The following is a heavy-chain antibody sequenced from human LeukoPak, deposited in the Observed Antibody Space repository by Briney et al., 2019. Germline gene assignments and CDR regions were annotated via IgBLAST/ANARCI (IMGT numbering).Heavy chain of an antibody. J-gene: IGHJ3*02. D-gene: IGHD3-10*01. CDR1: GLTFSTYG. CDR3: ARDRDDAFDI. CDR2: IRYDAIIK. V-gene: IGHV3-33*01. Sequence: PGGSLRLSCAASGLTFSTYGMHWVRQPPGKGLDWVAVIRYDAIIKYYADSVKGRFTISRDNSKNTLYLQMNSLRAEDTAVYYCARDRDDAFDIWGQGTMVTVSS.